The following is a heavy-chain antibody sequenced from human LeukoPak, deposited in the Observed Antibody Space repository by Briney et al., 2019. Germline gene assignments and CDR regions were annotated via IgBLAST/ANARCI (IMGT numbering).Heavy chain of an antibody. CDR2: ISAYNGNT. CDR1: GYTFTSYG. J-gene: IGHJ5*02. CDR3: ARCIFGVVLNVTNWFDP. D-gene: IGHD3-3*01. Sequence: ASVKVSCKASGYTFTSYGISWVRQAPGQGLEWMGWISAYNGNTNYAQKLQGRVTMTTDTSTSTAYMELRSLRSDDTAVYYCARCIFGVVLNVTNWFDPWGQGTLVTASS. V-gene: IGHV1-18*01.